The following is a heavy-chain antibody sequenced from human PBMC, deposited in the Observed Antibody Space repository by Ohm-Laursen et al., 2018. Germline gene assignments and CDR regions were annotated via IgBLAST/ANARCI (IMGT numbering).Heavy chain of an antibody. D-gene: IGHD3-16*01. CDR2: IKQDGSEK. J-gene: IGHJ5*02. Sequence: SLRLSCAASEFTFSTYAMSWVCQAPGKGLEWVANIKQDGSEKYYVDSVKGRFTISRDNAKNSLYLQMNSLRADDTAVYYCARGAYASWGQGTLVTVSS. CDR1: EFTFSTYA. V-gene: IGHV3-7*01. CDR3: ARGAYAS.